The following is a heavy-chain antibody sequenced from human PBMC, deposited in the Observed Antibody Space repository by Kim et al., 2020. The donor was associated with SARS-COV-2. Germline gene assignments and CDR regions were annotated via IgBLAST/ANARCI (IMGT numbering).Heavy chain of an antibody. CDR3: ARTLLPTYYYGSGSYFYFDY. V-gene: IGHV4-34*01. D-gene: IGHD3-10*01. J-gene: IGHJ4*02. CDR2: INHSGST. CDR1: GESFSGYF. Sequence: SETLSLTCAVYGESFSGYFWSWIRQPPGKGLEWIGEINHSGSTNYKPSLKSRVTISVDTSKNQFSLKLSSVTAADTAVYYCARTLLPTYYYGSGSYFYFDYWGQGTLVTVSS.